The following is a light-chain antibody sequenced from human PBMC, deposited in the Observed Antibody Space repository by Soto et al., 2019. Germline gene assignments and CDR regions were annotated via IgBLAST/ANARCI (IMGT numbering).Light chain of an antibody. CDR3: GTWDDGLNAAV. CDR1: TSNIGSNY. CDR2: DSE. J-gene: IGLJ3*02. Sequence: QSVLTQPPSVSAAPGQKVTISCSGRTSNIGSNYVSWYQQVPGTAPKLLIYDSEQRPSGIPDRFSASKSGTSATLGITGLQTGDEADYYCGTWDDGLNAAVFGGGTKLTVL. V-gene: IGLV1-51*01.